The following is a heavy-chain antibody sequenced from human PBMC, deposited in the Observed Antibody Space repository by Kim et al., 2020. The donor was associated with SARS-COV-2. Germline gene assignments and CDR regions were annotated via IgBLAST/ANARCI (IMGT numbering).Heavy chain of an antibody. CDR3: ARVRMATTLYFDL. V-gene: IGHV3-53*01. CDR1: GFTVSSNY. CDR2: IYSGGST. J-gene: IGHJ2*01. D-gene: IGHD5-12*01. Sequence: GGSLRLSCAASGFTVSSNYMSWVRQAPGKGLEWVSVIYSGGSTYYADSVKGRFTISRDNSKNTLYLQMNSLRAEDTAVDYCARVRMATTLYFDLWGRGTLVTVSS.